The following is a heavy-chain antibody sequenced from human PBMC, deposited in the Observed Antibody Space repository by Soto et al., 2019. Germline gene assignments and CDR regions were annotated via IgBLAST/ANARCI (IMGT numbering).Heavy chain of an antibody. CDR1: GYTLTELS. CDR2: FDPEDGET. J-gene: IGHJ6*02. Sequence: ASVKVSCKVSGYTLTELSMHWVRQAPGKGLEWMGGFDPEDGETIYAQKFQGRVTMAEDTSTDTAYMELSSLRSEDTAVYYCATPLLTDRYYYGMDVWGQGTTVTVSS. CDR3: ATPLLTDRYYYGMDV. V-gene: IGHV1-24*01.